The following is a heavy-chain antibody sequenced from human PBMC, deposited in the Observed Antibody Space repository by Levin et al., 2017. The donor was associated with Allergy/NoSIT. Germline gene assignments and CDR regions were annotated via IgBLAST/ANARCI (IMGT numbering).Heavy chain of an antibody. V-gene: IGHV3-48*01. Sequence: LSLTCEASGFTFSIYSMNWVRQVPGKGLEWISYIGSTSATIYYADSVKGRFTVSRDNAKGSLYLHMNSLRAEDTAVYYCARDAIGFDYYGMDVWGQGTTVTVSS. CDR1: GFTFSIYS. CDR3: ARDAIGFDYYGMDV. CDR2: IGSTSATI. J-gene: IGHJ6*02. D-gene: IGHD3-10*01.